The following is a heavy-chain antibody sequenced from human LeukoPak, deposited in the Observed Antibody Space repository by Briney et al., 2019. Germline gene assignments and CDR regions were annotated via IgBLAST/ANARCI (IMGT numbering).Heavy chain of an antibody. CDR1: GGSISSSRYY. CDR3: ARFDSSGYYYFDY. D-gene: IGHD3-22*01. CDR2: IFYSGST. V-gene: IGHV4-31*03. J-gene: IGHJ4*02. Sequence: PSQTLSLTCTVSGGSISSSRYYWNWIRQHPGKGLEWIGFIFYSGSTYYNPSLKSRLTISVDTSKNQFSLKLSSVTAADTAVYYCARFDSSGYYYFDYWGQGTLVTVSS.